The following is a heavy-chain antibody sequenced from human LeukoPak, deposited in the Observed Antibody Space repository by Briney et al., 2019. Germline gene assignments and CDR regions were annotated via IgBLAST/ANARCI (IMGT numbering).Heavy chain of an antibody. J-gene: IGHJ4*02. Sequence: PSETLSLTCTVSGGSISSYYWSWIRQPPGKGLEWIGYIYYSGSTNYNPSLKSRVTISVDTSKSQFSLKLSSVTAADTAVYYCARASPYYDSSGYYYLYYFDYWGQGTLVTVSS. D-gene: IGHD3-22*01. CDR3: ARASPYYDSSGYYYLYYFDY. CDR2: IYYSGST. V-gene: IGHV4-59*01. CDR1: GGSISSYY.